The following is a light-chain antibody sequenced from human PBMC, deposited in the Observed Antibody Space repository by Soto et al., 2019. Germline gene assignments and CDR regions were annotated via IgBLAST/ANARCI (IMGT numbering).Light chain of an antibody. Sequence: QSVLTQPPSASGSPGQSVTISCTGTSSDVGGYNYVSWYQQHPGKAPELMISEVSKRPSGVHVRFSGSKSGNTASLTVSGLQAEDEADYYCSSFAGNNNLVFGGGTKLTVL. CDR1: SSDVGGYNY. J-gene: IGLJ2*01. CDR3: SSFAGNNNLV. CDR2: EVS. V-gene: IGLV2-8*01.